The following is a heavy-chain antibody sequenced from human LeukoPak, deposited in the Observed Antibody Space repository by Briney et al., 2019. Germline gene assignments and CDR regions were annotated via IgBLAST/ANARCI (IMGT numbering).Heavy chain of an antibody. CDR1: GYTFTTFD. J-gene: IGHJ5*02. D-gene: IGHD6-19*01. V-gene: IGHV1-18*01. CDR2: ISTYNGNT. CDR3: ARARSGAVARNYNWFDP. Sequence: ASVTVSCKASGYTFTTFDFSWVRQAPGQGLEWMGWISTYNGNTNYAQNLQGRVTMTTDTSTSTAYMELRSLTSDDTAAYYCARARSGAVARNYNWFDPWGQGTLVTVSS.